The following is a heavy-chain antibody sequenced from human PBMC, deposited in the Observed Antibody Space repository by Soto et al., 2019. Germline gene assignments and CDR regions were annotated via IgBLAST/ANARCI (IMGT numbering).Heavy chain of an antibody. D-gene: IGHD4-4*01. Sequence: DVQLVESGGGLIQPGGSLRLSCAASGFTVSGKKYLAWVRQAPGKGLEWVSALYDVDGTYYADSVKGRFTTSADSSKTIVYLQMNGLRPDDTAVYYCVRQAKLTTVTANVGYYYGLDVWGQGTTVTVSS. CDR2: LYDVDGT. V-gene: IGHV3-53*01. CDR1: GFTVSGKKY. CDR3: VRQAKLTTVTANVGYYYGLDV. J-gene: IGHJ6*02.